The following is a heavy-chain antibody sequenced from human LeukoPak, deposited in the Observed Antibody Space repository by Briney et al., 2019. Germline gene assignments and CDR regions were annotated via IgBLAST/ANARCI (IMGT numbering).Heavy chain of an antibody. CDR1: GFTFSSYG. D-gene: IGHD5-12*01. CDR2: ISWNSGSI. CDR3: AKGSGGGYAPLDY. V-gene: IGHV3-9*01. Sequence: GRSLRLSCAASGFTFSSYGMHWVRQAPGKGLEWVSGISWNSGSIGYADSVKGRFTISRDNAKNSLYLQMNSLRAEDTAFYYCAKGSGGGYAPLDYWGQGTLVTVSS. J-gene: IGHJ4*02.